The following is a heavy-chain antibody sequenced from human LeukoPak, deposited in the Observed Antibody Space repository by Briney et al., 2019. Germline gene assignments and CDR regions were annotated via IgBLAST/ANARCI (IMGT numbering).Heavy chain of an antibody. CDR3: ARVAGDNSLDY. V-gene: IGHV4-59*11. Sequence: SETLSLTCTVSGVSISSHYWSWIRQPPGKGLEWIGYIYYSGSTNYNPSLKSRATMLVDTSKNQLSLKLSSVTAADTAVYYCARVAGDNSLDYWGQGTLVTVSS. D-gene: IGHD3-16*01. CDR2: IYYSGST. J-gene: IGHJ4*02. CDR1: GVSISSHY.